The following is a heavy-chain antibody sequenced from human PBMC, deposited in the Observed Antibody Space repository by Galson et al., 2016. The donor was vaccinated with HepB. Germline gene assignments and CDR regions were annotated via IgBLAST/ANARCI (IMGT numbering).Heavy chain of an antibody. CDR2: ISGNGGGT. Sequence: SLRLSCAASGFTFSRYGIHWVRQAPGKGLEYVSAISGNGGGTYYADPVKGRFTISRDNSQNTLYLQMSSLRAEDTAVYYCVKDLEVTLDAYYFDYWGQGTLVTVSS. CDR1: GFTFSRYG. V-gene: IGHV3-64D*09. J-gene: IGHJ4*02. D-gene: IGHD4-23*01. CDR3: VKDLEVTLDAYYFDY.